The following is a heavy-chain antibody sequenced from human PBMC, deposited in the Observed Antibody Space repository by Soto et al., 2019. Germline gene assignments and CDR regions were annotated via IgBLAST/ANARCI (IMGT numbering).Heavy chain of an antibody. J-gene: IGHJ6*02. V-gene: IGHV3-7*01. CDR3: ARDRYSSSWTYYYYYYGMDV. D-gene: IGHD6-13*01. Sequence: GGSLRLSCAASGFTFSSYWMSWVRQAPGKGLEWVANIKQDGSEKYYVDSVKSRFTISRDNAKNSLYLQMNSLRAEDTAVYYCARDRYSSSWTYYYYYYGMDVWGQGTTVTVSS. CDR2: IKQDGSEK. CDR1: GFTFSSYW.